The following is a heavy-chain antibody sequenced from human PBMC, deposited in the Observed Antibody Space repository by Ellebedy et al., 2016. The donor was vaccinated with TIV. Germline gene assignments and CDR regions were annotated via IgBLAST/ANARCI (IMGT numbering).Heavy chain of an antibody. Sequence: GGSLRLXXKGSGYSFTSYWIGWVRQMPGKGLEWMGIIYPGDSDTRYSPSFQGQVTISADKSISTAYLQWSSLKASDTAMYYCARRLYSGDYGGNPLSYWGQGTLVTVSS. J-gene: IGHJ4*02. V-gene: IGHV5-51*01. CDR2: IYPGDSDT. D-gene: IGHD4-23*01. CDR1: GYSFTSYW. CDR3: ARRLYSGDYGGNPLSY.